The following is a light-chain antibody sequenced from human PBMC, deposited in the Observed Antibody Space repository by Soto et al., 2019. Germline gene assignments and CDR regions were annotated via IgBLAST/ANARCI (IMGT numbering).Light chain of an antibody. V-gene: IGKV1-33*01. CDR3: QQYAHLPLT. J-gene: IGKJ4*01. CDR1: QVIRNR. Sequence: DIQMTQSPSSLSASVGDRVTITCQASQVIRNRLNWYQQKPGKAPKLLIYDGFNLHSGVPSRFSGAGYGTDVAFTIDSLQPEDVATYFCQQYAHLPLTFGGGSGVE. CDR2: DGF.